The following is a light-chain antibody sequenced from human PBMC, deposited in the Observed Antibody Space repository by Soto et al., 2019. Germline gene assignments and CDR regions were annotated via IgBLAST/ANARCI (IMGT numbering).Light chain of an antibody. J-gene: IGLJ3*02. CDR1: SSNIGSNN. Sequence: QSVLTQPPSASGTPGQRVIISCSGSSSNIGSNNVNWYQQLPGTAPKLLIYNNNKRPSGVPDRFSGSKSATSASLAISGLQSEDEADYYCAAWDDGLNGWVFGGGTKVTVL. CDR2: NNN. V-gene: IGLV1-44*01. CDR3: AAWDDGLNGWV.